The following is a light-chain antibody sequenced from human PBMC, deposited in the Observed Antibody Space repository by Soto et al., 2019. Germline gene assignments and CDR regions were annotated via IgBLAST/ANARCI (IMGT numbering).Light chain of an antibody. CDR1: SSDVGGYNY. Sequence: QSALTQPASVSGSPGQSITISCTGTSSDVGGYNYVSWYQQHPGKAPKLMIYDVSNRPSWVSNRFSGSKSGNTASLTISGRQAEDEADYYCSSYTSSSTLMVFGGGTKLTVL. J-gene: IGLJ2*01. V-gene: IGLV2-14*01. CDR2: DVS. CDR3: SSYTSSSTLMV.